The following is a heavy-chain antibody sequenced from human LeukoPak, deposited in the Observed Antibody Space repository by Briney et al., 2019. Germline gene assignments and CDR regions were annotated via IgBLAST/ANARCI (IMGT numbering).Heavy chain of an antibody. D-gene: IGHD3-10*01. CDR1: GGSISSGGYY. J-gene: IGHJ4*02. CDR2: IYHSGST. V-gene: IGHV4-30-2*01. CDR3: ARDYYGSGSYP. Sequence: SETLSLTCTVSGGSISSGGYYWSWIRQPPGKGLEWIGYIYHSGSTYYNPSLKSRVTISVDRSKNQFSLKLSSVTAADTAVYYCARDYYGSGSYPWGQGTLVTVSS.